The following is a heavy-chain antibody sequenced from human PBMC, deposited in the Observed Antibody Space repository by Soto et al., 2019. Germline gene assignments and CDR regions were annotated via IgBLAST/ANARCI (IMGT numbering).Heavy chain of an antibody. J-gene: IGHJ6*02. CDR1: GFTFSSYW. CDR2: IKQDGSEK. V-gene: IGHV3-7*03. D-gene: IGHD3-3*01. Sequence: EVQLVESGGGLVQPGGSLRLSCAASGFTFSSYWMSWVRQAPGKGLEWVANIKQDGSEKYYVDSVKGRFTISRDNAKNSLYLQMNSLRAEDTAVYYCARSPSVAGVVISWQGMDVWGQGTTVTVSS. CDR3: ARSPSVAGVVISWQGMDV.